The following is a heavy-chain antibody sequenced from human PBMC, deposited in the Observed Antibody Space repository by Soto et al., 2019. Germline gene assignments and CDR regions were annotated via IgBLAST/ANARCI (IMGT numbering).Heavy chain of an antibody. D-gene: IGHD3-9*01. Sequence: VSGPTLVNPTQTLTLTCTFSGFSLSTSGVGVGWIRQPPGKALEWLALIYWNDDKRYSPSLKSRLTITKDTSKNQVVLTMTNMDPVDTATYYCAHSRPLYYDILTGYYLGAFDIWGQGTMVTVSS. CDR2: IYWNDDK. CDR1: GFSLSTSGVG. V-gene: IGHV2-5*01. J-gene: IGHJ3*02. CDR3: AHSRPLYYDILTGYYLGAFDI.